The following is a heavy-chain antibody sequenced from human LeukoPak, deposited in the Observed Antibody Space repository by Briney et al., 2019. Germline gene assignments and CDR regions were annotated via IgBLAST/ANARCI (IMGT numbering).Heavy chain of an antibody. CDR2: TNPNTGGT. V-gene: IGHV1-2*02. CDR3: ARADRLHGGPYLIGP. Sequence: ASVKVSCKTSGYTFTDYYMHWVRQAPGQGLEWMGWTNPNTGGTSSAQKFQGRVTMSRDTAITTVYMEVSWLTSDDTAIYYCARADRLHGGPYLIGPWGQGTLVTVSS. CDR1: GYTFTDYY. D-gene: IGHD6-6*01. J-gene: IGHJ5*02.